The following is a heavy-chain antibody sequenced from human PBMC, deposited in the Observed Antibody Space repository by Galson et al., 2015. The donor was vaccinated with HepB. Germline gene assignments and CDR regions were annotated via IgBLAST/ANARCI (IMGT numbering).Heavy chain of an antibody. CDR1: GFTFSTHG. V-gene: IGHV3-30-3*01. Sequence: SLRLSCAASGFTFSTHGMHWVRQAPAKGLEWVAVMSHDGTNEYFADSVKGRFTISRDNFNNRLYLQMNSLRVEDSGVYYCGRDLPGVWPPWGTMHWGQGTLVTVSS. D-gene: IGHD6-13*01. CDR2: MSHDGTNE. J-gene: IGHJ4*02. CDR3: GRDLPGVWPPWGTMH.